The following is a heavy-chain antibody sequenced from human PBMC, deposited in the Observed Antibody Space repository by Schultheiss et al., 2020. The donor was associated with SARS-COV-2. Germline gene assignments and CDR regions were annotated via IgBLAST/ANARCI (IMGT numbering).Heavy chain of an antibody. Sequence: SGPTLVKPTPTLTLTCTFSGFSLSTSGMCVSWIRQPPGKALEWLAHIFSNDEKSYSTSLKSRLTISKDTSKSQVVLTMTNMDPVDTATYYCARVYSTFLHYMDVWGKGTTVTVSS. CDR3: ARVYSTFLHYMDV. J-gene: IGHJ6*03. CDR1: GFSLSTSGMC. V-gene: IGHV2-26*01. D-gene: IGHD6-13*01. CDR2: IFSNDEK.